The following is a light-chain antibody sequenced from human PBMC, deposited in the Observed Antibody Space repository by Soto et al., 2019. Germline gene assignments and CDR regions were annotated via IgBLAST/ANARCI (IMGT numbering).Light chain of an antibody. CDR3: QEDNNWPGT. CDR2: GAS. Sequence: EIVLTQSPGTLSVSPGERATLSCRASQRVSSKLAWYQQKPGQAPSLHLYGASTGATGIPARFSGSGSEKEFTLSISSLQSEYIAVYYCQEDNNWPGTFGQGTNVQIQ. CDR1: QRVSSK. V-gene: IGKV3-15*01. J-gene: IGKJ1*01.